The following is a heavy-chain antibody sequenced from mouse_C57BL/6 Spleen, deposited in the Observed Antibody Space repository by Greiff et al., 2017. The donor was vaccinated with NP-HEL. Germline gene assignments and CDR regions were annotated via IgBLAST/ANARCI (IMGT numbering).Heavy chain of an antibody. D-gene: IGHD1-1*01. J-gene: IGHJ1*03. Sequence: QVQLQQPGAELVKPGASVKMSCKASGYTFTSYWITWVKQRPGQGLEWIGDIYPGSGSTNYNEKFKSKATLTVDTSSSTAYMQLSSLTSEDSAVYYCARTLTTVGYFDVWGTGTTVTVSS. CDR2: IYPGSGST. V-gene: IGHV1-55*01. CDR1: GYTFTSYW. CDR3: ARTLTTVGYFDV.